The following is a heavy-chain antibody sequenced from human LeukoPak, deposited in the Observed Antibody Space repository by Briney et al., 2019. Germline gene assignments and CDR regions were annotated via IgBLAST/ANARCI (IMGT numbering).Heavy chain of an antibody. Sequence: QTGGSLRLSCAASGFTFDDYAMNWVRQVPGRGLEWVSGINWNGRITEYADSVKDRFSISRQNTKNSLYLYMNNLGGEDTALYFCARGSVQLWLRDTYYYMDVWGNGTTVTVSS. CDR3: ARGSVQLWLRDTYYYMDV. J-gene: IGHJ6*03. D-gene: IGHD5-18*01. CDR2: INWNGRIT. CDR1: GFTFDDYA. V-gene: IGHV3-20*04.